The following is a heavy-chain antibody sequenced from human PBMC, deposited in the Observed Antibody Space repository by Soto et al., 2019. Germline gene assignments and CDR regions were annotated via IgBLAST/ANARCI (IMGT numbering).Heavy chain of an antibody. CDR2: ITSNGNNE. J-gene: IGHJ6*02. CDR1: GFVFSDYG. V-gene: IGHV3-30*02. Sequence: PGGSLRLSCAASGFVFSDYGMHWARQAPGKGLEWVALITSNGNNEYYRESVKGRFSISRGRSTNTVDLLMNSLRPEDTGVYYCAKEGPGGGRHFYYAMDVWGQGTPVTVSS. CDR3: AKEGPGGGRHFYYAMDV. D-gene: IGHD1-26*01.